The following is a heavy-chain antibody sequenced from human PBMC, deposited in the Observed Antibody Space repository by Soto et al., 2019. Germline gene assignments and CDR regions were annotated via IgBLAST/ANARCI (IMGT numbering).Heavy chain of an antibody. CDR1: VGPISSFS. V-gene: IGHV4-34*01. J-gene: IGHJ6*02. CDR3: ERGDLRYFLYGMYV. Sequence: PSETLSLTCNISVGPISSFSWSWIRQPPGKGLEWIGEINHSGSTNYNPSLKSRVTISVDTSKNQFSLKLSSVTAADTAVYYCERGDLRYFLYGMYVWGQGTRVTVSS. CDR2: INHSGST. D-gene: IGHD3-9*01.